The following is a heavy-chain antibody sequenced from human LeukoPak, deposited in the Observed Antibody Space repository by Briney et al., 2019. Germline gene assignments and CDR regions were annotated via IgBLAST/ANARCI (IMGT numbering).Heavy chain of an antibody. Sequence: GESLKISCKDSGYSFINHWIGWVRQMPGKGLEWMGIIYPGDSDTRYSPSFQGQVTISVDKSISTVYLQWSSLKASDTAMYYCARLRGSYPFPYYYYYMDVWGKGTTVTISS. V-gene: IGHV5-51*01. CDR1: GYSFINHW. D-gene: IGHD1-26*01. CDR2: IYPGDSDT. CDR3: ARLRGSYPFPYYYYYMDV. J-gene: IGHJ6*03.